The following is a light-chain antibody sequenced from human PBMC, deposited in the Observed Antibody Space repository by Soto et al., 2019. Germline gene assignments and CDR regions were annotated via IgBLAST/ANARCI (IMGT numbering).Light chain of an antibody. V-gene: IGLV1-40*01. CDR2: GNS. CDR1: SSNIGAGYD. Sequence: QSVLTQPPSVSGAPGQRVTICCTGSSSNIGAGYDVHWYQQLPGTAPKLLIYGNSNRPSGVPDRFSGSKSGTSASLAITGLQADDEADYHCQSYDSSLSAPVFGGGTKLTVL. J-gene: IGLJ2*01. CDR3: QSYDSSLSAPV.